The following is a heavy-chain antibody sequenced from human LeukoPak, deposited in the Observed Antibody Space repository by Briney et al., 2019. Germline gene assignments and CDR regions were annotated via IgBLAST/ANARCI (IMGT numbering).Heavy chain of an antibody. Sequence: GGSLRLSCAASGFTFSSYAMSWVRQAPGKGLEWVSAINGSGGSTYYTDSVKGRFTISRDNSKNTLYLQMSSLRAEDTAVYYCAKELGIAVAGTFYTWGQGTLVTVSS. D-gene: IGHD6-19*01. CDR2: INGSGGST. CDR1: GFTFSSYA. CDR3: AKELGIAVAGTFYT. J-gene: IGHJ5*02. V-gene: IGHV3-23*01.